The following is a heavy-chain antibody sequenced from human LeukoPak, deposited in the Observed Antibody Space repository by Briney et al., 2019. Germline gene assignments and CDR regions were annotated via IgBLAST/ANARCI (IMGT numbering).Heavy chain of an antibody. V-gene: IGHV4-39*07. CDR3: ARPGIIGSNSHWYLDL. J-gene: IGHJ2*01. Sequence: PSETLSLTCTASGGSITSSVYYWGWVRQPPGKGLEWIGSIYYTGYTYYNPSLKSRVTLSVDTSKNHFSLKLNSVTASDTAVYYCARPGIIGSNSHWYLDLWGRGTLVTVSS. CDR2: IYYTGYT. CDR1: GGSITSSVYY. D-gene: IGHD1-26*01.